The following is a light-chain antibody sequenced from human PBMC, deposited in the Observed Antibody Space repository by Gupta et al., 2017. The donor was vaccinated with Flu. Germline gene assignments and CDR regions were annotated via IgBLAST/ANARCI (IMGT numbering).Light chain of an antibody. J-gene: IGLJ3*02. V-gene: IGLV8-61*01. Sequence: QTVVTQEPALSVSPGGTVTLTCGLGSGSVSPSSYPSWYQQTPGQAPRTLIYSTNIRSSGVPDRVSGSLLGIKAALTITGAQADDESHYYCVLYMGSGWVFGGGTKLTVL. CDR1: SGSVSPSSY. CDR3: VLYMGSGWV. CDR2: STN.